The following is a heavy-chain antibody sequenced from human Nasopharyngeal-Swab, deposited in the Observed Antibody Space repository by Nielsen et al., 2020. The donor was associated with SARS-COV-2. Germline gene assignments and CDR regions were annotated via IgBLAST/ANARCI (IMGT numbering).Heavy chain of an antibody. V-gene: IGHV1-2*02. CDR3: ARDYYDNYDSDF. Sequence: ASVKVSCKTSGYTFTDYYIHWVRQVPGQGLEWVGCINPYNGDTFCAQNFQGRVTVTRDTSRSTAYIDLSRLRSDDTAVYYCARDYYDNYDSDFWGQGTLVTVSS. CDR1: GYTFTDYY. J-gene: IGHJ4*02. D-gene: IGHD3-22*01. CDR2: INPYNGDT.